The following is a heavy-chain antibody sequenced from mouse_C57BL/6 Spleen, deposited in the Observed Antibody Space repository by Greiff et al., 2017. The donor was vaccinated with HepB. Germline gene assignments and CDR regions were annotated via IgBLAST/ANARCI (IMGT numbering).Heavy chain of an antibody. Sequence: VKLVESGPGLVAPSQSLSITCTVSGFSLTSYAISWVRQPPGKGLEWLGVIWTGGGTNYNSALKSRLSISKDNSKSQVFLKMNSLQTDDTARYYGARSETDDDDVGWLAYWGQGTLVTVSA. CDR1: GFSLTSYA. CDR2: IWTGGGT. CDR3: ARSETDDDDVGWLAY. D-gene: IGHD2-4*01. J-gene: IGHJ3*01. V-gene: IGHV2-9-1*01.